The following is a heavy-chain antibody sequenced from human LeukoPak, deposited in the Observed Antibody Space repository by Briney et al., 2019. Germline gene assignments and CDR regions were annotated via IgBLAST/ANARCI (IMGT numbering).Heavy chain of an antibody. CDR3: AKDATAVPGTVYMDV. CDR2: INQHGGDV. D-gene: IGHD6-13*01. Sequence: GGSLRLSCEASGFTFSTSTMHWVRQAPGKGLEWVANINQHGGDVHYVDSVKGRFTISRDNAKNSVYLQMTSLRAEDTALYYCAKDATAVPGTVYMDVWGKGTTVTVSS. CDR1: GFTFSTST. V-gene: IGHV3-7*01. J-gene: IGHJ6*03.